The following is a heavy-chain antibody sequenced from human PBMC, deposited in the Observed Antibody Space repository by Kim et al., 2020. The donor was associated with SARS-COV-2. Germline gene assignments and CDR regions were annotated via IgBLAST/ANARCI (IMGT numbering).Heavy chain of an antibody. CDR3: ARDQLLGSLLWFGESLVRWFDP. V-gene: IGHV3-7*01. Sequence: GGSLRLSCAASGFTFSSYWMSWVRQAPGKGLEWVANIKQDGSEKYYVDSVKGRFTISRDNAKNSLYLQMNSLRAEDTAVYYCARDQLLGSLLWFGESLVRWFDPWGQGTLVTVSS. CDR2: IKQDGSEK. CDR1: GFTFSSYW. J-gene: IGHJ5*02. D-gene: IGHD3-10*01.